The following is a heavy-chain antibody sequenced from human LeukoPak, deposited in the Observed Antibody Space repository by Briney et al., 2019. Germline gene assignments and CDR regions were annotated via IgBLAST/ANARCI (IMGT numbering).Heavy chain of an antibody. V-gene: IGHV1-2*02. CDR2: INPNSGGT. Sequence: ASVKVSCKASGYIFTAYYIHWVRQAPGQGLEWMGWINPNSGGTTFAQTFQDRVTMTRDTSIITVYMELSSLRSDDTAVYYCTRDPPRRCSGVTCYPYWGQGTLVTVSS. CDR3: TRDPPRRCSGVTCYPY. D-gene: IGHD2-15*01. CDR1: GYIFTAYY. J-gene: IGHJ4*02.